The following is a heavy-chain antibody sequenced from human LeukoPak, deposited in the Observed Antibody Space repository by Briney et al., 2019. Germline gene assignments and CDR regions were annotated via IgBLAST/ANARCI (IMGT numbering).Heavy chain of an antibody. D-gene: IGHD6-6*01. V-gene: IGHV4-39*07. Sequence: SETLSLTCTVSGGSISSGSYYWSWIRQPAGKGLEWIGSIYYSGSTYYNPSLKSRVTISVDTSKNQFSLKLSSVTAADTAVYYCARTNEYSSSPHFDYWGQGTLVTVSS. CDR3: ARTNEYSSSPHFDY. J-gene: IGHJ4*02. CDR1: GGSISSGSYY. CDR2: IYYSGST.